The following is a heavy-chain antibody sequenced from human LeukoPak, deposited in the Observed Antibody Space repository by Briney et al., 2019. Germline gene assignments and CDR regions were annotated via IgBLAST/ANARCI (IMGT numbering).Heavy chain of an antibody. J-gene: IGHJ4*02. CDR3: ARDDYGGRGEFVY. D-gene: IGHD4-23*01. V-gene: IGHV3-74*01. CDR2: INSDGSTT. CDR1: GFIFNDYT. Sequence: GGSLRLSCAASGFIFNDYTMHWVRQAPGQGLVWVSRINSDGSTTTYADSVKGRFTISRDNAKNTLYLQMNSLRAEDTAVYYCARDDYGGRGEFVYWGQGTLVTVSS.